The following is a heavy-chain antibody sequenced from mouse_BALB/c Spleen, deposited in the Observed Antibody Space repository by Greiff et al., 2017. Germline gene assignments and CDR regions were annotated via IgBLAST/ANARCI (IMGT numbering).Heavy chain of an antibody. CDR2: SRNKANDYTT. J-gene: IGHJ2*01. CDR3: ARVSTGTGYFDY. CDR1: GFTFSDFY. D-gene: IGHD4-1*01. V-gene: IGHV7-1*02. Sequence: EVQGVESGGGLVQPGGSLRLSCATSGFTFSDFYMEWVRQPPGKRLEWIAASRNKANDYTTEYSASVKGRFIVSRDTSQSILYLQMNALRAEDTAIYYCARVSTGTGYFDYWGQGTTLTVSS.